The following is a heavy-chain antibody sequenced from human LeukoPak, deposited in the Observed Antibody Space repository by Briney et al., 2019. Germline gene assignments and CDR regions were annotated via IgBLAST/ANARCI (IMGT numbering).Heavy chain of an antibody. Sequence: SETLSLTCSVSGDSVSRSDSYWDWIRQPPGKGLEWIVTIYYRGRTYYSRSRGSRVTMSVDPSHNQFTLNLRSVTAADTALYYCARRRYYDGSGYLEWGQGTLLSVSS. V-gene: IGHV4-39*01. CDR3: ARRRYYDGSGYLE. CDR1: GDSVSRSDSY. CDR2: IYYRGRT. D-gene: IGHD3-22*01. J-gene: IGHJ1*01.